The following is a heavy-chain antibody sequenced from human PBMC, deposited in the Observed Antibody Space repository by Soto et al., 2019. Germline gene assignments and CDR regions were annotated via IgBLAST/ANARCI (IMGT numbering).Heavy chain of an antibody. J-gene: IGHJ4*02. CDR2: ISGSGGST. V-gene: IGHV3-23*01. D-gene: IGHD3-16*01. CDR1: GFTFSSYA. Sequence: SLRLSCAASGFTFSSYAMSWVRQAPGKGLEWVSSISGSGGSTYYADSVKGRFTISRDNSKNTLYLQMNSLRAEDTAVYYCAKLQGFSGGTFDYWGQGTLVTVSS. CDR3: AKLQGFSGGTFDY.